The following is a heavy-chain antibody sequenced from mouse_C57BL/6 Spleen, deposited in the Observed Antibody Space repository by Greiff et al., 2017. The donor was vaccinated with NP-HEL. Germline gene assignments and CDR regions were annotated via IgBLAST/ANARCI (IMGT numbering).Heavy chain of an antibody. V-gene: IGHV1-53*01. Sequence: QVQLQQPGTELVKPGASVKLSCKASSYTFTSYWMHWVKQRPGQGLEWIGNINPSNGGTNYNEKFKSKATLTVDKSSSTAYMQLSSLTSEDSAVYYCAREGRIWGMVLDYWGQGTTLTVSS. CDR2: INPSNGGT. D-gene: IGHD2-10*02. J-gene: IGHJ2*01. CDR1: SYTFTSYW. CDR3: AREGRIWGMVLDY.